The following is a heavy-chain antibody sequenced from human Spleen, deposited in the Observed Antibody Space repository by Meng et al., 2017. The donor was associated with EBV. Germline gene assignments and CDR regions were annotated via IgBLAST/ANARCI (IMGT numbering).Heavy chain of an antibody. D-gene: IGHD3/OR15-3a*01. V-gene: IGHV3-74*02. CDR3: ASHLDSGWPFNY. CDR2: INSDGSST. CDR1: GFTFSSYW. Sequence: GQLVEAAGCVFHPGGPLRLSCAASGFTFSSYWMPWVRHDTGKGLVWVSRINSDGSSTSYADSVKGQFTISRENSKTTLYLQMNSLRAEDTAVYYCASHLDSGWPFNYWGQGTLVTVSS. J-gene: IGHJ4*02.